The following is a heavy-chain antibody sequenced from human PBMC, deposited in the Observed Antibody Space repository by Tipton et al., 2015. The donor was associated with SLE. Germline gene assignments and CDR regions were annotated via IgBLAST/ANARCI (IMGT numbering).Heavy chain of an antibody. CDR2: IIPIVGTA. V-gene: IGHV1-69*01. Sequence: QSGAEVKKPGSSVKVSCKASGGTFSTYAISWVRQAPGQGLEWMGGIIPIVGTANYAQKFQGRVAITADESTSTAYMELSSLRSEAPAFFSCARGGWWRHHGAFDIWGQGTMVTVSS. D-gene: IGHD2-15*01. CDR3: ARGGWWRHHGAFDI. J-gene: IGHJ3*02. CDR1: GGTFSTYA.